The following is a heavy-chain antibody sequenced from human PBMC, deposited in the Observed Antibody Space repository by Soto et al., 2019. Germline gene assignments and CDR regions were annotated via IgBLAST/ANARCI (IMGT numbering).Heavy chain of an antibody. J-gene: IGHJ3*02. CDR3: ARGRLIVLMVYAAGDAFDI. CDR2: INPSGGST. Sequence: ASVKVSCKASGYTFTSYYMHWVRQAPGQGPEWMGIINPSGGSTSYAQKFQGRVTMTRDTSTSTVYMELSSLRSEDTAVYYCARGRLIVLMVYAAGDAFDIWGQGTMVTVSS. CDR1: GYTFTSYY. D-gene: IGHD2-8*01. V-gene: IGHV1-46*01.